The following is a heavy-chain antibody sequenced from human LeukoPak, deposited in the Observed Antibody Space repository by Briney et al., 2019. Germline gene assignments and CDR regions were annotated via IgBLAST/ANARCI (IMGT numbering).Heavy chain of an antibody. J-gene: IGHJ4*02. V-gene: IGHV4-59*12. CDR1: GGSISSYY. D-gene: IGHD3-3*01. CDR3: ARAERGSGYYKYYFDY. CDR2: IYYSGST. Sequence: PSETLSLTCTVSGGSISSYYWSWIRQPPGKGLEWIGYIYYSGSTNYNPSLKSRVTISVDTSKNQFSLKLSSVTAADTAVYYCARAERGSGYYKYYFDYWGQGTLVTVSS.